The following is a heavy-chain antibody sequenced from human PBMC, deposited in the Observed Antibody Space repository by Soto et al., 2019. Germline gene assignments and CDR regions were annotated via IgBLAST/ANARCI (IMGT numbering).Heavy chain of an antibody. Sequence: ASVKVSCKASGYTFTSYAMHWVRQAPGQRLEWMGWINAGNGNTKYSQKFQGRVTITRDTSASTAYMELSSLRSEDTAVYYCARDRNRISIAARPYYYGMDVWGQGTTVTVSS. J-gene: IGHJ6*02. V-gene: IGHV1-3*01. CDR2: INAGNGNT. CDR3: ARDRNRISIAARPYYYGMDV. CDR1: GYTFTSYA. D-gene: IGHD6-6*01.